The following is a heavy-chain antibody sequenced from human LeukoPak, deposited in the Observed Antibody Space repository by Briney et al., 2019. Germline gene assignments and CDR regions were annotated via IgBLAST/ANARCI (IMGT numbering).Heavy chain of an antibody. CDR2: IYNGGSA. V-gene: IGHV4-59*01. D-gene: IGHD1-1*01. J-gene: IGHJ3*02. CDR3: AREIIATRSDAFDI. CDR1: GDSISNNY. Sequence: SETLSLTCTASGDSISNNYWSWIRQAPGKGLEWIAYIYNGGSANHNPSLRSRATLSMHTSKNQFSLRLTSVTAADTAVYYCAREIIATRSDAFDIWGQGAMVTVSS.